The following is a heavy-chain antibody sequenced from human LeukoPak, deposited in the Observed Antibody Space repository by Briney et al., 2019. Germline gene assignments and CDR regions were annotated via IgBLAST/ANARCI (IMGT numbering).Heavy chain of an antibody. J-gene: IGHJ2*01. CDR1: GFTFINHG. Sequence: PGTSLRLSCAASGFTFINHGFHWVRQAPGKGLERVALIGVDGSKKYYADSLKGRITVSRDNSRNTLDLQMSSLRVEDTAVYYCVVVVVPAAFWQFDFWGRGTLVTVSS. CDR3: VVVVVPAAFWQFDF. CDR2: IGVDGSKK. V-gene: IGHV3-33*03. D-gene: IGHD2-2*01.